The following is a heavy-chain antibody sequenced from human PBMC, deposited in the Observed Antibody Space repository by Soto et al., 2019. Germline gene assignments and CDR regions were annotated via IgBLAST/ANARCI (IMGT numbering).Heavy chain of an antibody. D-gene: IGHD6-13*01. CDR2: IYYIGNT. CDR3: ARGPGIAAAGSPSDP. J-gene: IGHJ5*02. CDR1: GGSIGYYY. Sequence: SETLSLTCTVAGGSIGYYYWSWIRRPPGKGLEWIGYIYYIGNTKYNPSLKSRVTISLDTSKTQFSLKLTSVTAADTAVYYCARGPGIAAAGSPSDPWGQGTLVTVPQ. V-gene: IGHV4-59*01.